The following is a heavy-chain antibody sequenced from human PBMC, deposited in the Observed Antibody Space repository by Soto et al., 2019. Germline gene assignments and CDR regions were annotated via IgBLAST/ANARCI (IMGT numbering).Heavy chain of an antibody. CDR2: INHSGST. D-gene: IGHD2-21*02. J-gene: IGHJ4*02. V-gene: IGHV4-34*01. Sequence: QVQLQQWGAGLLKPSETLSLTCAVYGGSFSGYYWSWIRQPPGKGLEWIGEINHSGSTNYTPSLKSRVTKSVDTAKNHCSLKLSSVTAADTAVYYCARADCGGDCYRFWGQGTLVTVSS. CDR1: GGSFSGYY. CDR3: ARADCGGDCYRF.